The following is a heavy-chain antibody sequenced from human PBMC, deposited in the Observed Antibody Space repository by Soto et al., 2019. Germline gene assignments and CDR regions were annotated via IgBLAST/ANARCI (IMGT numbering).Heavy chain of an antibody. CDR2: ISSGAST. D-gene: IGHD6-13*01. CDR3: AKVDSSSWSRFDP. V-gene: IGHV3-23*01. Sequence: PGGSLRLSCAASGFTFGSYAVSWVRQAPGKGLEWVSAISSGASTYYADSVKGRFTISRDNSKNTLYLQMNSLRAEDTAVYYCAKVDSSSWSRFDPWGQGTLVTVSS. CDR1: GFTFGSYA. J-gene: IGHJ5*02.